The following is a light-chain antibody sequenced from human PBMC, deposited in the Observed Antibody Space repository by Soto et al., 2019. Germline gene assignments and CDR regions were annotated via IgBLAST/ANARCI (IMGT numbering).Light chain of an antibody. CDR2: GAS. CDR3: QQYGRLPWT. J-gene: IGKJ1*01. Sequence: EILLTQSPGTLSLSPGEEATLSCRASQSVSANYLAWYQQKPGQTPRPLIYGASSRAIGIPDRFSGSGSGTAFTLTISRLEPEDFAVYYCQQYGRLPWTFGQGTKVEI. CDR1: QSVSANY. V-gene: IGKV3-20*01.